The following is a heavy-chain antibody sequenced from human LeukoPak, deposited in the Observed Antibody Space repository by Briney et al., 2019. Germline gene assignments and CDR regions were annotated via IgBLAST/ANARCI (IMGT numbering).Heavy chain of an antibody. CDR2: IYYSGST. CDR3: ARGRYYYDSSGGYFDY. Sequence: PSETLSLTCTVSGGSISSGGYYWSWIRQHPGKGLEWIGYIYYSGSTNYNPSLKSRVTISVDTSKNQFSLKLSSVTAADTAVYYCARGRYYYDSSGGYFDYWGQGTLVTVSS. J-gene: IGHJ4*02. CDR1: GGSISSGGYY. D-gene: IGHD3-22*01. V-gene: IGHV4-61*08.